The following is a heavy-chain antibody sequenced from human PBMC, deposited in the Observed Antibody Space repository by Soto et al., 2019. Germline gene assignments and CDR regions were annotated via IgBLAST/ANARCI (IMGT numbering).Heavy chain of an antibody. J-gene: IGHJ4*02. CDR3: ARDQTDNSMEFDY. CDR2: INSDGSST. CDR1: GFTFSSYW. Sequence: EVQLVESGGGLVQPGGSLRLSCAASGFTFSSYWMHWVRQAPGTGLVWVSRINSDGSSTSYADSVKVRFPVSRDNAKKTLYQQMNILRAEDTAVYYCARDQTDNSMEFDYWGKGTLVTVSS. D-gene: IGHD4-4*01. V-gene: IGHV3-74*01.